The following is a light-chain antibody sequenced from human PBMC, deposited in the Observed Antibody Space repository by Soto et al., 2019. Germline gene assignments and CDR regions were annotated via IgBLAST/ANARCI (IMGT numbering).Light chain of an antibody. J-gene: IGKJ1*01. Sequence: DIQMTQSPSTLSASVGDRVTITCRASQSISTWLAWDQQKPGTAPKLRIYKAFSLESGVPSRFSSSGSATDVTLTISSLQPDDFATYYGQQYNSYTWTFRQATKVEIK. V-gene: IGKV1-5*03. CDR2: KAF. CDR3: QQYNSYTWT. CDR1: QSISTW.